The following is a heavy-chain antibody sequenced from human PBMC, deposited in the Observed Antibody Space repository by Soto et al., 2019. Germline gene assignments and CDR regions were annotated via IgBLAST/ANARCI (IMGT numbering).Heavy chain of an antibody. CDR3: ARPGLVAAVDGCEI. V-gene: IGHV5-51*01. CDR1: GYRFTNYW. Sequence: EVQLVQSGADLKKPGASLKISCKGSGYRFTNYWIGWVRQKPGKGLEWLGIIYPGDSDTRYSPSFQGQVTISANNSISTAYIHWGSLNASDTAIYYGARPGLVAAVDGCEIWGHGTMVTVSS. J-gene: IGHJ3*02. CDR2: IYPGDSDT. D-gene: IGHD2-2*01.